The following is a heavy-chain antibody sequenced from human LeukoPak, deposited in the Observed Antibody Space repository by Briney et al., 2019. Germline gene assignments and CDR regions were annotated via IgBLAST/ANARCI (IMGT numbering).Heavy chain of an antibody. Sequence: GGSLRLSCAASGFTFRSYAIHWVRQAPGKGLEWVAFISYDGNIKYYADSVKGRFSISRDNSKNTLYLQMNSLRAEDTAVYYCARDPYYYDSSGYLSYWGQGTLVTVSS. D-gene: IGHD3-22*01. CDR2: ISYDGNIK. J-gene: IGHJ4*02. CDR1: GFTFRSYA. CDR3: ARDPYYYDSSGYLSY. V-gene: IGHV3-30-3*01.